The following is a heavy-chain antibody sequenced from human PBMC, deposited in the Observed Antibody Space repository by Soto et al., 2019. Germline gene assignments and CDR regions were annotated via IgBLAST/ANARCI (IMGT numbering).Heavy chain of an antibody. J-gene: IGHJ3*02. V-gene: IGHV1-69*02. CDR1: GGTFSSYT. D-gene: IGHD6-25*01. CDR2: IIPILGIA. Sequence: QVQLVQSGAEVKKPGSSVKVSCKASGGTFSSYTISWVRQAPGQGLEWMGGIIPILGIANYAQKFQGRVTITADKSTSTAYMELSSLTSQDTAVYYCASLTAADVAFDIWGQGTMVTVSS. CDR3: ASLTAADVAFDI.